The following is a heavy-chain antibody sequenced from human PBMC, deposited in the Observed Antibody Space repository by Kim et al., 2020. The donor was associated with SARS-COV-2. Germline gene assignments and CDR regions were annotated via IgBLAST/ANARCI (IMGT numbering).Heavy chain of an antibody. CDR2: ISSSGSTI. CDR3: ARAPRDYGSGSLDAFDS. D-gene: IGHD3-10*01. V-gene: IGHV3-11*04. CDR1: GFTFSDYY. Sequence: GGSLRLSCADSGFTFSDYYMSWIRQAPGKGLEWDSYISSSGSTIYYADSVKGRFTMSRDNAKNSLYLQMNRLRAEDTAVYYCARAPRDYGSGSLDAFDSWGQGTMVTVSS. J-gene: IGHJ3*02.